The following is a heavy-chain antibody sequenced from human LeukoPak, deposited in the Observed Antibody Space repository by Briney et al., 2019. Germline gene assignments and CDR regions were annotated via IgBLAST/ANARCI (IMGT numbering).Heavy chain of an antibody. CDR2: VHPNSGNT. CDR1: GYTFATYE. Sequence: GASVKVSCKTSGYTFATYEINWVRQAAGQGLEWMGWVHPNSGNTDYALKFQGRVTMTRNTSISTAYMELSSLRSEDTAVYYCSRGPRNDPWGQGTLVTVSS. CDR3: SRGPRNDP. D-gene: IGHD1-14*01. V-gene: IGHV1-8*01. J-gene: IGHJ5*02.